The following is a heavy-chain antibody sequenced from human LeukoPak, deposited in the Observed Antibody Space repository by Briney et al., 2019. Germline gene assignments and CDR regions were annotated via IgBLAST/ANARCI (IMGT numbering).Heavy chain of an antibody. J-gene: IGHJ5*02. V-gene: IGHV3-23*01. Sequence: GRSLSLSCAASGFTLSSYAMSWVSQAPGKGLGWVSAISGSGGSTYYADSVKGRFTISRDNSKNTLYRQMNSLRAEDTAVYYCAKDLGYAPWWFDPWGQGTLVTVSS. CDR1: GFTLSSYA. CDR2: ISGSGGST. D-gene: IGHD2-2*01. CDR3: AKDLGYAPWWFDP.